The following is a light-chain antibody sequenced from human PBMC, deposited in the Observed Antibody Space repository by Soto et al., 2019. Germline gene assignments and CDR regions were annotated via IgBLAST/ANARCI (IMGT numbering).Light chain of an antibody. Sequence: QSVLTQSPSASASPGASVKLTCTLSSGHSDYAIAWHQQQPEKGPRYLMKVTSDGSHTKGDGIPDRFSGSSSGADRYLTISSLRSDDEADYSCQAWGTGGVFGGGTKLTVL. CDR3: QAWGTGGV. CDR2: VTSDGSH. V-gene: IGLV4-69*01. CDR1: SGHSDYA. J-gene: IGLJ3*02.